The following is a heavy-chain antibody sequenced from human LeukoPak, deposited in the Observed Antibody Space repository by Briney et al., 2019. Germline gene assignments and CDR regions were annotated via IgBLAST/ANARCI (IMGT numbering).Heavy chain of an antibody. CDR3: ARAGLRYFDWLCLGDY. CDR2: ISYDGSNK. Sequence: PGGSLRLSCAASGFTFSSYAMHWVRQAPGKGLEWVAVISYDGSNKYYADSVKGRFTISRDNSKNTLYLQMNSLRAEGTAVYYRARAGLRYFDWLCLGDYWGQGTLVTVSS. V-gene: IGHV3-30-3*01. J-gene: IGHJ4*02. D-gene: IGHD3-9*01. CDR1: GFTFSSYA.